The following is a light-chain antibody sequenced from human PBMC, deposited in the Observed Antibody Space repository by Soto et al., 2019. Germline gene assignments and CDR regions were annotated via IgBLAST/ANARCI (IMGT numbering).Light chain of an antibody. CDR2: DVT. Sequence: QAVVTQPASVSGSPGQSITISCTGTSSDIGAYNYVSWYQLHPGKAPKLIIFDVTYRPSGVSSRFSGSKSGNTASLTISGLQAEDEADYYCSSYSTRSTLFGGGTKLTVL. V-gene: IGLV2-14*03. CDR3: SSYSTRSTL. J-gene: IGLJ2*01. CDR1: SSDIGAYNY.